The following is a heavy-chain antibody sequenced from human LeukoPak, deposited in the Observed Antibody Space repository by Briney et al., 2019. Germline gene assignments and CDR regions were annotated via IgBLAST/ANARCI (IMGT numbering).Heavy chain of an antibody. V-gene: IGHV4-39*01. CDR1: GGSISSSSAY. Sequence: SETLSLTCTVSGGSISSSSAYWGWIRQPPGKGLEWIGSIYYSKNTYYNPPLKSRVTISADTSKNQFSLTLGSVSATDTAAYYCVSPRGFSYGYFDYWGQGTLVTVSS. D-gene: IGHD5-18*01. CDR3: VSPRGFSYGYFDY. CDR2: IYYSKNT. J-gene: IGHJ4*02.